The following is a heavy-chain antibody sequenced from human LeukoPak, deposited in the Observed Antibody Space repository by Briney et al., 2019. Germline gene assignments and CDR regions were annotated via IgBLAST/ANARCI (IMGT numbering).Heavy chain of an antibody. CDR3: AKGSQWLVPEEMYFQH. Sequence: GGSLRLSCAASGFTFSSYGMHWVRQAPGKGLEWVAVISYDGSNKYYADSVKGRFTISRDNSKNTLYLQMNSLRAEDTAVYYCAKGSQWLVPEEMYFQHWGQGTLVTVSS. D-gene: IGHD6-19*01. CDR1: GFTFSSYG. V-gene: IGHV3-30*18. CDR2: ISYDGSNK. J-gene: IGHJ1*01.